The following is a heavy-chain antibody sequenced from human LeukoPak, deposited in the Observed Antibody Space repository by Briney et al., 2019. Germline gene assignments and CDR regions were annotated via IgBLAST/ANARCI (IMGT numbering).Heavy chain of an antibody. CDR1: GYSISSGYY. Sequence: SETLSLTCTVSGYSISSGYYWGWIRQPPGKGLEWIGSIYHSGSTYYNPSLKSRVTISVDTSKNQFSLKLSSVTAADTAVYYCARVRRIYIDYGDYVDAFDIWGQGTMVTVSS. J-gene: IGHJ3*02. D-gene: IGHD4-17*01. CDR3: ARVRRIYIDYGDYVDAFDI. V-gene: IGHV4-38-2*02. CDR2: IYHSGST.